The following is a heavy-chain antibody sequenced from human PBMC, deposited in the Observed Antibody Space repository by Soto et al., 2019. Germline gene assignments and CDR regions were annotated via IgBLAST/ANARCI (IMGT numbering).Heavy chain of an antibody. V-gene: IGHV2-5*02. D-gene: IGHD3-10*01. J-gene: IGHJ5*02. CDR3: ARYYYGSGSYPNWFDP. CDR2: IYWDDDK. CDR1: GFSLSTSGVG. Sequence: QITLKESGPTLVKPTQTLTLTCTFSGFSLSTSGVGVGWIRQPPGKALEWLALIYWDDDKRYSPSLKSRLTITKDTSKIQVVLTMTNMDPVDTATYYCARYYYGSGSYPNWFDPWGQGTLVTVSS.